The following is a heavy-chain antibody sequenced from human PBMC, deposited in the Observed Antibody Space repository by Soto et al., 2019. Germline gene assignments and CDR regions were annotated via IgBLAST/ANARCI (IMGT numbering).Heavy chain of an antibody. V-gene: IGHV1-69*02. Sequence: QVHLVQSGAELRKPGSSVRVSCKASGDTFNSYTINCVRQAPGLGLEWMGRTIPILSMSNYALKFQGRLPITADKSTSTAYMVLSSLRSEDTAIYYCATSYGSGSQAFDYWGQGALVTVSS. CDR2: TIPILSMS. CDR3: ATSYGSGSQAFDY. D-gene: IGHD3-10*01. CDR1: GDTFNSYT. J-gene: IGHJ4*02.